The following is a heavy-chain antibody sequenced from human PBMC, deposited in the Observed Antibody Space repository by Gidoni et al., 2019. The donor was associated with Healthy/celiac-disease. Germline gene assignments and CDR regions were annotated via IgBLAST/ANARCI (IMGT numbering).Heavy chain of an antibody. CDR3: AKGGDTAMVMSTKYGMDV. CDR1: GCTFSSYA. V-gene: IGHV3-23*01. D-gene: IGHD5-18*01. Sequence: EVQLLESGGGLVQPGGSLRLSCSASGCTFSSYAMNWVRQAPGKGLELVSAISGSGGSTYYADSVKGRFTISRDNSKNTLYLQMNSLRAEDTAVYYCAKGGDTAMVMSTKYGMDVWGQGTTVTVSS. J-gene: IGHJ6*02. CDR2: ISGSGGST.